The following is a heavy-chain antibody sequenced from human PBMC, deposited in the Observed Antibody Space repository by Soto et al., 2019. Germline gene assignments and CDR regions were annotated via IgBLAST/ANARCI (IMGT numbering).Heavy chain of an antibody. V-gene: IGHV3-11*01. CDR3: ASRIIGTPS. Sequence: QVQLVESGGGLVTPGGSLRLSCAASGFSFSDFYMSWLRQAPGKGLEWVSYISTSGSYKYYADSVKGRFTVSRDNAKNSLYLQMNSLRADDTAVYYCASRIIGTPSWGQGPLVTVS. CDR1: GFSFSDFY. CDR2: ISTSGSYK. D-gene: IGHD1-20*01. J-gene: IGHJ4*02.